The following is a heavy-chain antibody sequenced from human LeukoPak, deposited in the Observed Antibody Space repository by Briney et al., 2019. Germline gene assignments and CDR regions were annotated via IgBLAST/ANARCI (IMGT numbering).Heavy chain of an antibody. CDR3: ARIQGWFANAFDP. CDR2: INHSGST. Sequence: TETLSLTCGVYGGSLSGYVWTWIRQPPEKGLEWVGEINHSGSTNYNPSLKSRVTISVDTSNNQFSLKLNFVTAADTAVYYCARIQGWFANAFDPWGQGTLVTVSS. J-gene: IGHJ5*02. V-gene: IGHV4-34*01. D-gene: IGHD3-10*01. CDR1: GGSLSGYV.